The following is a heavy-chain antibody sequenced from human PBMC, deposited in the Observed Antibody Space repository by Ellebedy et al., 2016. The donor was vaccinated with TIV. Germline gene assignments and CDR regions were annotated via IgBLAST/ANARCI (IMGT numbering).Heavy chain of an antibody. CDR2: IHSDGSSA. Sequence: GESLKISCAASGFTFSNYWMHWVRQAPGKGLVWVALIHSDGSSASYADSVKGRFTISRDNAKSTLFLQMNSLRIEDTAMYYCVECRDGSCQYSSFESWGQGTLVTVSS. J-gene: IGHJ4*02. D-gene: IGHD2-15*01. CDR1: GFTFSNYW. V-gene: IGHV3-74*01. CDR3: VECRDGSCQYSSFES.